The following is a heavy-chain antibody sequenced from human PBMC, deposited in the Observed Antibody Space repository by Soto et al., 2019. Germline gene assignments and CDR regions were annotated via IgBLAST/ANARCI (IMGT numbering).Heavy chain of an antibody. J-gene: IGHJ4*02. V-gene: IGHV1-18*01. Sequence: QVQLVQSGAEVKKPGASVKVSCKASGYTFTSYGISWVRQAPGQGLEWMGWISAYNGNTNYAQKLQGRVTMTTDTTTSQAYMELRSLRSDDTAVYYRASKLYGDYELDYWGQGTLVTVSS. CDR3: ASKLYGDYELDY. D-gene: IGHD4-17*01. CDR1: GYTFTSYG. CDR2: ISAYNGNT.